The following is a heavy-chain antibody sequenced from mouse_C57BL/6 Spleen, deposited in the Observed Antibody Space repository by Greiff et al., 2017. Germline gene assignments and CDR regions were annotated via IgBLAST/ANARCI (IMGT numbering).Heavy chain of an antibody. D-gene: IGHD2-3*01. Sequence: QVQLQQSGAELVKPGASVKLSCKASGYTFTSYWMHWVKQRPGQGLEWIGMIHPNSGSTNYNEKFKSKATLTVDKSSSTAYMQLSSLTSEDSAVYYCARCEDGYYDYFDVWGTGTTVTVSS. J-gene: IGHJ1*03. V-gene: IGHV1-64*01. CDR1: GYTFTSYW. CDR3: ARCEDGYYDYFDV. CDR2: IHPNSGST.